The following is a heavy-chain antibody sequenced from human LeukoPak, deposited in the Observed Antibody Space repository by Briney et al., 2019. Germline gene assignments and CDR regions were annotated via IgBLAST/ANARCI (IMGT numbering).Heavy chain of an antibody. Sequence: HGESLKISCKGSGYSFTSYWVAWVRQMPGKGLECMWIIYPRDSDTRYSPSFQGQVTISADKSINTAYLQWSGLKASDTAVYYCARHVTTAAAARGFDIWGQGTMVTVSS. J-gene: IGHJ3*02. D-gene: IGHD1-14*01. CDR2: IYPRDSDT. V-gene: IGHV5-51*01. CDR3: ARHVTTAAAARGFDI. CDR1: GYSFTSYW.